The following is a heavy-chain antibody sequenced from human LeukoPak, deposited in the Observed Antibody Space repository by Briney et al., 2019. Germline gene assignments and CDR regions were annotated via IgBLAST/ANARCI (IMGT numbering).Heavy chain of an antibody. CDR1: GYTFTGYY. CDR2: INPHSGDT. D-gene: IGHD3-3*01. V-gene: IGHV1-2*02. J-gene: IGHJ6*03. CDR3: ARVVLEWFRGHYYYYMDV. Sequence: ASVKVSCKASGYTFTGYYLHWVRQAPGQGLEWMGWINPHSGDTEYAQKFQGRVTMTRDTFISTAYMELRSLRSDDTAVYYCARVVLEWFRGHYYYYMDVWGKGTTVTVSS.